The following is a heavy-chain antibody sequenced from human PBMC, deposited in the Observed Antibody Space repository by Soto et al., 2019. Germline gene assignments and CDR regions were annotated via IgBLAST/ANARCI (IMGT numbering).Heavy chain of an antibody. Sequence: QVQLVQSGAEVKKPGASVKVSCKASGYTFTSYAMHWVRQAPGQRLEWMGWINAGNGNTKYSQKFQGRVTITRDTSASTAYMELSSLRSEDTAVYYCARALLSSAVGRYYYYGMDVWGQGTTVTVSS. D-gene: IGHD3-16*01. CDR2: INAGNGNT. CDR1: GYTFTSYA. V-gene: IGHV1-3*01. CDR3: ARALLSSAVGRYYYYGMDV. J-gene: IGHJ6*02.